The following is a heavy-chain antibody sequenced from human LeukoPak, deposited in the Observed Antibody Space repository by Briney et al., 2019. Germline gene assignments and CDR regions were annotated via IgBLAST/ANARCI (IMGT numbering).Heavy chain of an antibody. CDR1: GFTFRTYG. J-gene: IGHJ2*01. Sequence: GGSLRLSCAASGFTFRTYGMSWVRQAPGKGLEWVSSISSSSTYIYYADSLKGRFTISRDNAKNSLYLQMNSLRAEDTAVYYCARDSEGDYGDLPYWYFDLWGRGTLVTVSS. CDR2: ISSSSTYI. D-gene: IGHD4-17*01. V-gene: IGHV3-21*01. CDR3: ARDSEGDYGDLPYWYFDL.